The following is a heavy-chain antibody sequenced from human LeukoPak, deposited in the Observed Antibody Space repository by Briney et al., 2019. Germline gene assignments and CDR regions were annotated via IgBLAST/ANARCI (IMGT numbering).Heavy chain of an antibody. CDR2: LFDSGNT. Sequence: PSETLSLTCTVSGGSISHYYWSWIRQPPGKGLEWIAYLFDSGNTNYNPSLKSRVTISLDTSKNQFSLRLRSVTAADTDVYYCARQHYYFDYWGQGSLVTVSS. J-gene: IGHJ4*02. V-gene: IGHV4-59*08. CDR3: ARQHYYFDY. CDR1: GGSISHYY.